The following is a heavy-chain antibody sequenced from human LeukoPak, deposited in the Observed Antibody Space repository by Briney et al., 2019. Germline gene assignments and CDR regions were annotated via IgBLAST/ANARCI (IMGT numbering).Heavy chain of an antibody. CDR2: MYYSGST. D-gene: IGHD5-18*01. CDR1: GGSISSYY. J-gene: IGHJ6*03. Sequence: SETLSLTCTVSGGSISSYYWSWIRQPPGKGLEWIGYMYYSGSTNYNPSLKGRVTISVDTSKNQFSLKLSSVTAADTAVYYCARGGRDTATAKYYYYYMDVWGKGTTVTISS. V-gene: IGHV4-59*01. CDR3: ARGGRDTATAKYYYYYMDV.